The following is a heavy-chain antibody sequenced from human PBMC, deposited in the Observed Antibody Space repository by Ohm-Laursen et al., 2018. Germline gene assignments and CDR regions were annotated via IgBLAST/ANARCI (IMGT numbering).Heavy chain of an antibody. Sequence: GSLRLSCTAFGFTFSDYYMSWIRQAPGKGLEWVSYISSSGSTIYYADSVKGRFTISRDNAKNSLYLQMNSLRAEDTAVYYCANLGYCSGGTCSLQDYWGQGTLVTVSS. CDR3: ANLGYCSGGTCSLQDY. CDR2: ISSSGSTI. V-gene: IGHV3-11*04. D-gene: IGHD2-15*01. CDR1: GFTFSDYY. J-gene: IGHJ4*02.